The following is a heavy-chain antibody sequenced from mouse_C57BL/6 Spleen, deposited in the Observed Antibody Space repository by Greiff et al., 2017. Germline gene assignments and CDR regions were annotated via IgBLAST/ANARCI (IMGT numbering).Heavy chain of an antibody. V-gene: IGHV1-53*01. Sequence: VQLQQPGTELVKPGASVKLSCKASGYTFTSYWMHWVKQRPGQGLEWIGNINPSNGGTNYNEKFKSKATLTVDKSSSTAYMQLSSLTSEDSAVYYCARYVYYSKGYFEVWGTGTTVTVSS. CDR1: GYTFTSYW. D-gene: IGHD2-5*01. J-gene: IGHJ1*03. CDR3: ARYVYYSKGYFEV. CDR2: INPSNGGT.